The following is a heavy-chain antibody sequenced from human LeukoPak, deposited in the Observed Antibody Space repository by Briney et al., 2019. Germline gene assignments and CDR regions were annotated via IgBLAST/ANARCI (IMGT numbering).Heavy chain of an antibody. CDR2: LSGSGAYT. CDR1: GFTFSSYA. J-gene: IGHJ6*02. V-gene: IGHV3-23*01. Sequence: PGGSLRLSCAASGFTFSSYAMSWVRQAPGKGLEWVSTLSGSGAYTYYADSVKGRFTISRDNSKNTLYLQMNSLRAEDTALHYCAKGGGDSGSGSSGMDVWGQGTTVTVSS. CDR3: AKGGGDSGSGSSGMDV. D-gene: IGHD3-10*01.